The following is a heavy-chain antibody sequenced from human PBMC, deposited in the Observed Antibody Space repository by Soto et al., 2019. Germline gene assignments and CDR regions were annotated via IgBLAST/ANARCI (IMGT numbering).Heavy chain of an antibody. CDR3: ARLVWAAGNDGMDF. D-gene: IGHD6-13*01. J-gene: IGHJ6*01. CDR2: IYYSGST. V-gene: IGHV4-39*01. CDR1: GGSLSSSSYY. Sequence: QLQLQESGPGLVKPSETLSLTCTVSGGSLSSSSYYWGWIRQPPGKGLEWIWSIYYSGSTYYNPSLKSRVIISVDTSRNQFSLKLGSGPVADTSVYHGARLVWAAGNDGMDFW.